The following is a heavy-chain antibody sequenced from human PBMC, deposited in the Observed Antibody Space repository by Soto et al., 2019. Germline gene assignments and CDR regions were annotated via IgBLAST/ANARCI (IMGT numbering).Heavy chain of an antibody. CDR3: ARESNIVVVPAAINAFDI. V-gene: IGHV1-2*02. CDR2: INPNSGDT. Sequence: QVQLVQSGAEVKKPGASVKVSCKTSGYTFTGYYMHWVRQAPGQGLEWMGWINPNSGDTNYAQKFQGRVTMAGDTSISTAYMELSRLRSDDTAVYYCARESNIVVVPAAINAFDIWGQGTMVTVSS. J-gene: IGHJ3*02. D-gene: IGHD2-2*02. CDR1: GYTFTGYY.